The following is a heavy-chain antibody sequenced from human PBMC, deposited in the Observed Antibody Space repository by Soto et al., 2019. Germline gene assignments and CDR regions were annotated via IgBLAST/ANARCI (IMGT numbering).Heavy chain of an antibody. V-gene: IGHV4-39*02. CDR2: IYYSGST. D-gene: IGHD3-10*01. Sequence: PSETLSLTCTVSGGSISSSSYYWGWIRQPPGKGLEWIGSIYYSGSTYYNPSLKSRVTISVDTSKNQFSLKLSSVTAADTAVYYCARDIWEYGSNWFDPWGQGTLVTVSS. J-gene: IGHJ5*02. CDR1: GGSISSSSYY. CDR3: ARDIWEYGSNWFDP.